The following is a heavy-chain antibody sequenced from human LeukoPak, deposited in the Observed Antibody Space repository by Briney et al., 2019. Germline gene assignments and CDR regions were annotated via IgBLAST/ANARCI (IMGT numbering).Heavy chain of an antibody. D-gene: IGHD6-19*01. CDR3: ARGSSGWYSVAY. J-gene: IGHJ4*02. V-gene: IGHV1-46*01. CDR1: GYTFTSYY. Sequence: ASVKVPCKASGYTFTSYYMHWVRQAPGQGLEWMGIINPSGGSTSYAQKFQGRVTMTRDTSTSTVYMELSSLRSEDTAVYYRARGSSGWYSVAYWGQGTLVTVSS. CDR2: INPSGGST.